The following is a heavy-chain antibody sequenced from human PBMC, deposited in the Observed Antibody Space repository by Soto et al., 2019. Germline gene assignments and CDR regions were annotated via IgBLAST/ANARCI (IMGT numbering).Heavy chain of an antibody. Sequence: SETLSLTCAVSGTSFSDFAWNWVRQSPGKGLEWIGEIFYTGSSNYRPSLKSRVTMSVDTSKNHFSLSLSEVTAADTGVYYCERREKGDYINLFDSWGQGTLVTVSS. D-gene: IGHD4-17*01. CDR2: IFYTGSS. J-gene: IGHJ4*02. V-gene: IGHV4-34*12. CDR1: GTSFSDFA. CDR3: ERREKGDYINLFDS.